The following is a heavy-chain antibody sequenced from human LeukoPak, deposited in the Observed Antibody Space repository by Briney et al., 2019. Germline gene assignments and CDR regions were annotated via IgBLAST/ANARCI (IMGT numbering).Heavy chain of an antibody. CDR1: GGSMSNSNYY. CDR2: INHSGST. Sequence: SETLSLTCTVSGGSMSNSNYYWGWIRQPPGKGLEWIGEINHSGSTNYNPSLKSRVTISVDTSKNQFSLKLSSVTAADTAVYYCARFSPYYYGSGSFFDYWGQGTLVTVSS. J-gene: IGHJ4*02. D-gene: IGHD3-10*01. V-gene: IGHV4-39*07. CDR3: ARFSPYYYGSGSFFDY.